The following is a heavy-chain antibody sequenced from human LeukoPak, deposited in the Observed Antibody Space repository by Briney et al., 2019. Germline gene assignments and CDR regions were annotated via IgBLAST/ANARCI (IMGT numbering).Heavy chain of an antibody. V-gene: IGHV4-30-4*08. CDR3: ARDRYGDVDY. CDR2: IYYSGST. J-gene: IGHJ4*02. D-gene: IGHD3-16*02. CDR1: GFTFSDYY. Sequence: LRLSCAASGFTFSDYYMSWIRQPPGKGLEWIGYIYYSGSTYYNPSLKSRVTISVDTSKNQFSLKLSSVTAADTAVYYCARDRYGDVDYWGQGTLVTVSS.